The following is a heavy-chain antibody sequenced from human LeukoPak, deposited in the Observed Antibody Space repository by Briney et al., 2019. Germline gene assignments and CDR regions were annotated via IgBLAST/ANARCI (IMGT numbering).Heavy chain of an antibody. Sequence: MTSETLSLTCAVYGGSFSGYYWSWIRQPPGKGLERIGEINHSGSTNYNPSLKSRVTISVDTSKNQFSLKLSSVTAADTAVYYCARMSEAYCSSTSCYPFDYWGQGTLVTVSS. D-gene: IGHD2-2*01. CDR2: INHSGST. CDR3: ARMSEAYCSSTSCYPFDY. J-gene: IGHJ4*02. CDR1: GGSFSGYY. V-gene: IGHV4-34*01.